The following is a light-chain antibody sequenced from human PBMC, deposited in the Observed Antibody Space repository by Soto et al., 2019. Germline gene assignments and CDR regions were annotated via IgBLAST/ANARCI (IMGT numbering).Light chain of an antibody. CDR1: QTVRNNY. V-gene: IGKV3-20*01. Sequence: VFAQSPGTLSFSPGGRATLSCKASQTVRNNYLAWYQQKPGQAPRLLIYDASSRATGIPDRFSGGGSGTDFTLTISRLEPEDFAVYYCQQYGSSPRTFGQGTKVDIK. CDR3: QQYGSSPRT. J-gene: IGKJ1*01. CDR2: DAS.